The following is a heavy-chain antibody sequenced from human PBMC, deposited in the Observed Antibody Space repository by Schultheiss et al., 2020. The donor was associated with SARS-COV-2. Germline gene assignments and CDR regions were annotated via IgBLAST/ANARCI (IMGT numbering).Heavy chain of an antibody. J-gene: IGHJ3*02. Sequence: SETLSLTCAVYGGSFSGYYWSWIRQPPGKGLEWIGEINHSGSTNYNPSLKSRVTISVDTSKNQFSLKLSSVTAADTAVYYCARSGIAAAAPGAFDIWGQGTMVTVSS. CDR1: GGSFSGYY. V-gene: IGHV4-34*01. CDR3: ARSGIAAAAPGAFDI. D-gene: IGHD6-13*01. CDR2: INHSGST.